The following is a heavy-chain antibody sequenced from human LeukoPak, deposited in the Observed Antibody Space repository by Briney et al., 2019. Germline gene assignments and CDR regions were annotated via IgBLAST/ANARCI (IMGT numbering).Heavy chain of an antibody. CDR3: ARDNSVEDTAWWFDP. J-gene: IGHJ5*02. CDR2: INPSGGST. D-gene: IGHD4-23*01. Sequence: ASVKVSCKASGYTFTSYYMHWVRQAPGQGLEWMGIINPSGGSTSYAQKFQGRVTMTRDMSASTDYMELSSLRSEDTAVYYCARDNSVEDTAWWFDPWGQGTLVTVSS. CDR1: GYTFTSYY. V-gene: IGHV1-46*01.